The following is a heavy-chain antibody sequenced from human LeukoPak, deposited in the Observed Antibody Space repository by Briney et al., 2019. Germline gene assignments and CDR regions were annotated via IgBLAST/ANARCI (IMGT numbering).Heavy chain of an antibody. J-gene: IGHJ4*02. CDR3: ARLSSGWYRQTDY. Sequence: SVKVSCKASGGTFSSYAISWVRQAPGQGLEWMGGIIPIFGTANYAQKFQGRVTITADKSTSTAYMELSSLRSEDTAVYYCARLSSGWYRQTDYWGQGTLVTVSS. CDR2: IIPIFGTA. D-gene: IGHD6-19*01. CDR1: GGTFSSYA. V-gene: IGHV1-69*06.